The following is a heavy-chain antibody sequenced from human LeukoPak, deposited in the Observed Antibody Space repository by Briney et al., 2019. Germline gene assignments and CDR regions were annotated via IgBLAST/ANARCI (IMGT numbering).Heavy chain of an antibody. CDR3: ARDGGRIGWFYFDY. CDR2: IYTSGST. CDR1: GGSISSYY. J-gene: IGHJ4*02. Sequence: SETLSLTCTVSGGSISSYYWSWIRQPAGKGLEWIGRIYTSGSTNYNPSLKSRVTLSVDTSKNQFSLDLSSVTAADTAVYYRARDGGRIGWFYFDYWGQGTRVTVSS. V-gene: IGHV4-4*07. D-gene: IGHD6-19*01.